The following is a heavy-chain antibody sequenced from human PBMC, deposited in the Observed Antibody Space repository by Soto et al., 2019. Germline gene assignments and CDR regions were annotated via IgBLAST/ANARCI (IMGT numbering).Heavy chain of an antibody. CDR2: MNPDSGNT. D-gene: IGHD1-26*01. CDR1: GYTFSNYD. J-gene: IGHJ4*02. V-gene: IGHV1-8*01. CDR3: ARDDSGFSGSHYIDYFNY. Sequence: ASVKVSCKASGYTFSNYDINWVRQATGQGLEWMGWMNPDSGNTDYAQQFQGRVTFTRDTSAGTVYMQLSSLTSEDTAVYYCARDDSGFSGSHYIDYFNYWGQGALVTVSS.